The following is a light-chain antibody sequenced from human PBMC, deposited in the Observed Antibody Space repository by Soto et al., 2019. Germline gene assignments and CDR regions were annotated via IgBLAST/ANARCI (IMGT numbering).Light chain of an antibody. CDR2: EGI. J-gene: IGLJ1*01. Sequence: QSVLTQPECVSGSPGQSITISCSGTSSNIGGYNVVSWYQQHPGKAPKVIVYEGIKRPSGVSDRFSGSPSGSTASLTISGLQAEDEADYYCISYRGSDTSYVFRTGTKV. CDR3: ISYRGSDTSYV. V-gene: IGLV2-14*02. CDR1: SSNIGGYNV.